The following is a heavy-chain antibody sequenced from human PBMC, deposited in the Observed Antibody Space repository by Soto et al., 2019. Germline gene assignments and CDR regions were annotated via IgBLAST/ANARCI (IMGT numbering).Heavy chain of an antibody. CDR3: ATMGTPATGLYFFDY. V-gene: IGHV4-30-4*01. CDR1: GGSISSGNYY. CDR2: ISYSGST. Sequence: QVQLQESGPRLVKPSQTLSLTCTVSGGSISSGNYYWSWIRQPPGKGLEWIGFISYSGSTYYSTSLKSRGTISVDTSKSQYSLNLSFVTAADTAVYYCATMGTPATGLYFFDYWGQGSRVTVSS. D-gene: IGHD2-15*01. J-gene: IGHJ4*02.